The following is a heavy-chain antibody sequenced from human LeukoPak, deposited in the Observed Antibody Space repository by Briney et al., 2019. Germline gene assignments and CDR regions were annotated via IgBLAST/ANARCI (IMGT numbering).Heavy chain of an antibody. D-gene: IGHD4-17*01. CDR1: GFTFDDHG. Sequence: GGSLRLSCAASGFTFDDHGMSWVRQVPGKGLEWVSGINWNGGSTGYADSVKGRFTISRDNAKNSLYLQMNSLRAEDTAVYYCARTGRLQYGDYVAFDYWGQGTLVTVSS. CDR2: INWNGGST. J-gene: IGHJ4*02. CDR3: ARTGRLQYGDYVAFDY. V-gene: IGHV3-20*04.